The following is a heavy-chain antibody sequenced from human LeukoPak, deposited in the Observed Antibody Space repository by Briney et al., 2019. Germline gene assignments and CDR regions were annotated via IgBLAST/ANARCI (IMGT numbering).Heavy chain of an antibody. Sequence: PSETLSLTCTVSGGSISSYYWSWIRQPAGKGLEWIGRIYSSGSTKYNPSLNSRVTISVDTSKNQFSLKLTSVTAADTAVYYCARQDNRGWYSDYWGQGTLVTVSS. CDR1: GGSISSYY. CDR3: ARQDNRGWYSDY. D-gene: IGHD6-19*01. CDR2: IYSSGST. J-gene: IGHJ4*02. V-gene: IGHV4-4*07.